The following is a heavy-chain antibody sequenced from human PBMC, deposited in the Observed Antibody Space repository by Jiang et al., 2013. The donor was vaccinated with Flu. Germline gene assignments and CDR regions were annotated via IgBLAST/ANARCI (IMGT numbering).Heavy chain of an antibody. V-gene: IGHV4-59*12. CDR2: IYYSGST. CDR1: GGSISSYY. Sequence: LLKPSETLSLTCTVSGGSISSYYWSWIRQPPGKGVEWIGYIYYSGSTNYNPSLKSRVTISVDTSKNQFSLKLSSVTAADTAVYYCARARRDDYNWYNWFDPWGQGTLVTVSS. D-gene: IGHD5-24*01. CDR3: ARARRDDYNWYNWFDP. J-gene: IGHJ5*02.